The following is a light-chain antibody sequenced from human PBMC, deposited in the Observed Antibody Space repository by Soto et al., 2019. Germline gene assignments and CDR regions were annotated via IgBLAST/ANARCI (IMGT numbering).Light chain of an antibody. J-gene: IGLJ1*01. CDR1: SSDLGGYNY. Sequence: QSVLTQPPSASGSPGQSVTISCTGTSSDLGGYNYVSWYQQHPGKAPKLIISEVSKRPSGVPDRFSGSKSGNTASLTVSGLQAEDEADYYCTSRAGSNNYVFGTGTKVTVL. CDR3: TSRAGSNNYV. CDR2: EVS. V-gene: IGLV2-8*01.